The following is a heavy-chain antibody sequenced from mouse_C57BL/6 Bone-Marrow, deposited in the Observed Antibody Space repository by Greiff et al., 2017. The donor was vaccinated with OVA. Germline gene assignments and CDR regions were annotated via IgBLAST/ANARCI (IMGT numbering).Heavy chain of an antibody. CDR2: ISNGGGST. CDR3: ARQGSMDY. Sequence: EVMLVESGGGLVQPGGSLKLSCAASGFPFSDYYMYWVRQTPEKRLEWVAYISNGGGSTYYPDTVKGRFTISRDNAKNTQYLQRSRLKSEDTAMYCCARQGSMDYWGQGTSVTVSS. J-gene: IGHJ4*01. V-gene: IGHV5-12*01. CDR1: GFPFSDYY.